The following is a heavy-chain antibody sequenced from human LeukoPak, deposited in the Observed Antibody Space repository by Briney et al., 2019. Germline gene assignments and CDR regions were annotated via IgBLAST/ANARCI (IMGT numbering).Heavy chain of an antibody. CDR2: ISAYNGNT. J-gene: IGHJ6*02. CDR1: GYTFTSYG. V-gene: IGHV1-18*01. CDR3: ARVEDYYDSSGYYYYYYGMDV. Sequence: ASVTVSCKASGYTFTSYGISWVRQAPGPGLEWMGWISAYNGNTNYKQTHQGRVTMTTATSTSTDYMELRRLRSDDTAVYYCARVEDYYDSSGYYYYYYGMDVWGQGTTVTVSS. D-gene: IGHD3-22*01.